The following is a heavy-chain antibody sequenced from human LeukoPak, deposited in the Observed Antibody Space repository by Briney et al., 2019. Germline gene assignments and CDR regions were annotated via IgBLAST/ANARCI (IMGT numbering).Heavy chain of an antibody. CDR2: ISAYNGNT. V-gene: IGHV1-18*04. Sequence: ASVKVSCKASGYTFTSNDINWVRQAPGQGLEWMGWISAYNGNTNYAQKLQGRVTMTTDTSTSTAYMELRSLRSDDTAVYYCARVGSSGYSPTYYYYGMDVWGQGTTVTVSS. CDR1: GYTFTSND. CDR3: ARVGSSGYSPTYYYYGMDV. D-gene: IGHD3-22*01. J-gene: IGHJ6*02.